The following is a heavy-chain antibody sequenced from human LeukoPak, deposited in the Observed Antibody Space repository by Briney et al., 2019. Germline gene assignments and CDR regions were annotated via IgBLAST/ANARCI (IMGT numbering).Heavy chain of an antibody. CDR3: ARDLGGGNYYFDY. D-gene: IGHD4-23*01. V-gene: IGHV1-69*13. J-gene: IGHJ4*02. CDR1: GGTFSSYA. Sequence: SVKVSCKASGGTFSSYAISWVRQAPGQGLEWMGGIIPIFGTANYAQKFQGRVTITADESTSTAYMELSSLRSEDTAVYFCARDLGGGNYYFDYWGQGTLVTVSS. CDR2: IIPIFGTA.